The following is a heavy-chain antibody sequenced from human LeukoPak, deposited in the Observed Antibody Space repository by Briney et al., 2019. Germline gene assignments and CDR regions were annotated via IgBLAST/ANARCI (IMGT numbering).Heavy chain of an antibody. Sequence: GVSLRLSCAASGFTFSDYAMHWVRQAPGKGLEWVAVISYDGSNKYYADSVKGRFTISRDNSKNTLYLQMNSLRAEDTAVYYCAREPYSSGWYFSYYFDYWGQGTLVTVSS. D-gene: IGHD6-19*01. CDR1: GFTFSDYA. CDR2: ISYDGSNK. CDR3: AREPYSSGWYFSYYFDY. J-gene: IGHJ4*02. V-gene: IGHV3-30*04.